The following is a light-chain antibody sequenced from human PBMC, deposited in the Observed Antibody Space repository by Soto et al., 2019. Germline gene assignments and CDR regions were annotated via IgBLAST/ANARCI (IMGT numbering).Light chain of an antibody. CDR1: QSISND. CDR2: AAS. J-gene: IGKJ4*01. V-gene: IGKV1-39*01. CDR3: QQTYSAPLT. Sequence: DIQMTQSPSSLSASVGDRVTITCRASQSISNDLYWYQQKPGKAPKLLIYAASSLQSGVPSRFSGSGSGTDFTLTISSLQPEDFATFYCQQTYSAPLTFGGGTKVEIK.